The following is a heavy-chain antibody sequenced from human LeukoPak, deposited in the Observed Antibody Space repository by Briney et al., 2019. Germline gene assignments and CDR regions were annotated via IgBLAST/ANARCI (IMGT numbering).Heavy chain of an antibody. V-gene: IGHV4-38-2*01. Sequence: KPSETVSLTCAVSGYSISSGYYWGWIRQPPGKGLEWIGSIYHSGSTYYNPSLKSRVTISVDTSKNQFSLKLSSVTAADTAVYYCTALDFWSGYSVDYWGQGTLVTVSS. CDR3: TALDFWSGYSVDY. CDR1: GYSISSGYY. D-gene: IGHD3-3*01. J-gene: IGHJ4*02. CDR2: IYHSGST.